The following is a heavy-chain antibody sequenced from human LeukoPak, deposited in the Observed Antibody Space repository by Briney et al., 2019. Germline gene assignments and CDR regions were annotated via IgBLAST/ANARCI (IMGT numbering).Heavy chain of an antibody. CDR3: AREFYIGSYLGTLFDY. J-gene: IGHJ4*02. D-gene: IGHD1-26*01. V-gene: IGHV4-61*02. Sequence: SQTLSLTCTVSGGSISSGSYYWSWIRQPAGKGLEWIGRIYTSGSTNYNPSLKSRVTISVDTSKNQFSLKLSSVTAADTAVYYCAREFYIGSYLGTLFDYWGQGTLVTVSS. CDR1: GGSISSGSYY. CDR2: IYTSGST.